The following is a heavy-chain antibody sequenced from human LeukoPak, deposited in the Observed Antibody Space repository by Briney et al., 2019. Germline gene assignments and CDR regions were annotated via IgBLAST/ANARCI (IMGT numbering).Heavy chain of an antibody. D-gene: IGHD3-22*01. CDR2: IRYDGSNK. Sequence: PGGSLRLSCAASGFTFSSYGMHWVRQAPGKGLEWVAFIRYDGSNKYYADSVKGRFTISRDNSKNTLYLQMNSLRAEDTAVYYCAKDLVVVGVYYDSSGSDYWGQGTLVTVSS. V-gene: IGHV3-30*02. CDR1: GFTFSSYG. CDR3: AKDLVVVGVYYDSSGSDY. J-gene: IGHJ4*02.